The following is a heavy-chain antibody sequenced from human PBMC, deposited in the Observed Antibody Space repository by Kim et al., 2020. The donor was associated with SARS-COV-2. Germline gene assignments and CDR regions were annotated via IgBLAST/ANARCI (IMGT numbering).Heavy chain of an antibody. CDR2: IYYSGST. V-gene: IGHV4-39*07. CDR3: ARESDVDTAMVKFDY. CDR1: GGSISSSSYY. J-gene: IGHJ4*02. D-gene: IGHD5-18*01. Sequence: SETLSLTCTVSGGSISSSSYYWGWIRQPPGKGLEWIGSIYYSGSTYYNPSLKSRVTISVDTSKNQFSLKLSSVTAADTAVYYCARESDVDTAMVKFDYWGQGTLVTVSS.